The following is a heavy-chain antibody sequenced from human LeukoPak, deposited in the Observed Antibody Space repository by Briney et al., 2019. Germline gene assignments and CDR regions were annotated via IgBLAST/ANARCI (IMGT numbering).Heavy chain of an antibody. CDR1: GASISSYY. D-gene: IGHD1-14*01. V-gene: IGHV4-39*07. Sequence: KTSETLSLTCTVSGASISSYYWGWIRQPPGKGLEWIGSIYYSGSTYYNPSLKSRVTISVDTSKNQFSLKLSSVTAADTAVYYCASEGIRDYYYYIMDVWGKGTTVTISS. CDR2: IYYSGST. CDR3: ASEGIRDYYYYIMDV. J-gene: IGHJ6*03.